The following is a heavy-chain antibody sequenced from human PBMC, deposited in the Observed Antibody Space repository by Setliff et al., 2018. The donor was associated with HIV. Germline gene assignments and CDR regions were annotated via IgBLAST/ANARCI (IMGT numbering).Heavy chain of an antibody. Sequence: GGSLRLSCAASGFTVSRYYMSWVRQAPGKGLEWVSYISGDSNIIDYADSVKGRFTISRDNAKNSLYLQMNSLRAEDTAVYYCARDLHWAFDYWGQGTLVTVSS. CDR1: GFTVSRYY. J-gene: IGHJ4*02. D-gene: IGHD7-27*01. CDR3: ARDLHWAFDY. V-gene: IGHV3-48*01. CDR2: ISGDSNII.